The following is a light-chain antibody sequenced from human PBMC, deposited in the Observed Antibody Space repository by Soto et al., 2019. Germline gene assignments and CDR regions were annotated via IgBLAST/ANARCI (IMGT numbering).Light chain of an antibody. CDR1: SSDVGGYNY. CDR3: SSYVSSRTYV. V-gene: IGLV2-8*01. J-gene: IGLJ1*01. CDR2: EVS. Sequence: QSALTQPPAASGSPGQSVAISCTGTSSDVGGYNYVSWYQQHPGKAPKVMIYEVSYRPSGVPDRFSGSKSGNTASLTVSGLQAEDEADYYCSSYVSSRTYVFGTGTKVTVL.